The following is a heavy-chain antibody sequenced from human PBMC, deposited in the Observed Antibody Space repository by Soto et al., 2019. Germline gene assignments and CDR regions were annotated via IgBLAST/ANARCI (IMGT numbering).Heavy chain of an antibody. D-gene: IGHD1-1*01. J-gene: IGHJ6*02. V-gene: IGHV3-13*01. CDR2: IGTAGDT. Sequence: QAWGSLRISCAASGFSFSIYDMHWVRQATGKGLEWVSAIGTAGDTYYPGSVKGRFTISRENAKNSLYLQMNSLRAGDTAVYYCARGGARLRGMDVCGQGTTGTVSS. CDR1: GFSFSIYD. CDR3: ARGGARLRGMDV.